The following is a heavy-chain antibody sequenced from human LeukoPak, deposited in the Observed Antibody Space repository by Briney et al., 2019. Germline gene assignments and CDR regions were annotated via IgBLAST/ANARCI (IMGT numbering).Heavy chain of an antibody. CDR1: GFTFSSYW. CDR2: INSDGSST. J-gene: IGHJ4*02. Sequence: PGGSLRLSRAASGFTFSSYWMHWVRQAPGKGLVWVSRINSDGSSTTYADSVKGRFTISRDNAKNTLYLQMNSLRAEDTAVYYCARLGDGYIDFDYWGQGTLVTVSS. CDR3: ARLGDGYIDFDY. D-gene: IGHD5-24*01. V-gene: IGHV3-74*01.